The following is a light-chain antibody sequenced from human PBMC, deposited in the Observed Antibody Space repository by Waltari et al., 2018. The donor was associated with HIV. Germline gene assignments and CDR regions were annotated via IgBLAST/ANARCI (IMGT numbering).Light chain of an antibody. V-gene: IGLV1-40*01. J-gene: IGLJ3*02. CDR1: SSNIGAGYD. CDR2: GSS. CDR3: QSYDRISWV. Sequence: QSVLTQPPSVSGAPGQRVTISCTGSSSNIGAGYDVHWYQQLPGTAPKLLIYGSSDRAFGVPDRFSGSKSGTSASLVITGLQAEDEADYYCQSYDRISWVFGAGTKLTVL.